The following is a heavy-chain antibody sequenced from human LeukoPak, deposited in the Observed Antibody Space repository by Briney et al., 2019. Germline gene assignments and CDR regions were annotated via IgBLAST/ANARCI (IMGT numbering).Heavy chain of an antibody. Sequence: ASVKVSCKASGGTFSSYAISWVRQAPGQGLEWMGGIIPIFGTANYAQKFQGRVTITADESTSTAYMELSSLRSEDTAVYYCARPGPGGAYYFDYWGQGTLVTVSS. CDR3: ARPGPGGAYYFDY. CDR2: IIPIFGTA. J-gene: IGHJ4*02. CDR1: GGTFSSYA. V-gene: IGHV1-69*13. D-gene: IGHD3-10*01.